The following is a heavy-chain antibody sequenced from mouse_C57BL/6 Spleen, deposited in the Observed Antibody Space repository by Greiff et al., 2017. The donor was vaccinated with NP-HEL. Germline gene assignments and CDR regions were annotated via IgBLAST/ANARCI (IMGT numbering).Heavy chain of an antibody. CDR2: IYPGSGNT. CDR3: AREGDYDGFAY. Sequence: QVQLQQSGAELVRPGASVKLSCKASGYTFTDYYINWVKQRPGQGLEWIARIYPGSGNTYYNEKFKGKATLTAETSSSTAYMQLSSLTSEDSAVYFCAREGDYDGFAYWGQGTLVTVSA. D-gene: IGHD2-4*01. CDR1: GYTFTDYY. J-gene: IGHJ3*01. V-gene: IGHV1-76*01.